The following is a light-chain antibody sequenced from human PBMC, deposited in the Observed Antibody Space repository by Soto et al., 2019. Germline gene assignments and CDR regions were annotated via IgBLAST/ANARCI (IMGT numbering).Light chain of an antibody. Sequence: DILSTQSPASLAVSLCGRATINFKSSHIFFYSYNNKNYLAWYQQKPGQPPKLLIYWASTRESGVPDRFNGSGSGTDFTLTISSLQAEDVAVYYCQQHYRNPPWTFGQGTNVDIK. J-gene: IGKJ1*01. CDR2: WAS. V-gene: IGKV4-1*01. CDR1: HIFFYSYNNKNY. CDR3: QQHYRNPPWT.